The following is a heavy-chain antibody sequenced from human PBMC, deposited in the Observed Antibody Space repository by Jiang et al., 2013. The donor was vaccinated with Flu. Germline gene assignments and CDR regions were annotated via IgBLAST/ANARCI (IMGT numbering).Heavy chain of an antibody. J-gene: IGHJ4*02. CDR1: GFTFSDYA. CDR2: ISGSGGST. D-gene: IGHD6-19*01. V-gene: IGHV3-23*01. CDR3: AKAFVVSSGWYWGGLDY. Sequence: VQLLESGGGLVQPGGSLRLSCATSGFTFSDYAMNWARQAPGRGLEWVSAISGSGGSTYYADSVKGRFTISRDNSKNTLYLQMNSLRAEDTAVYYCAKAFVVSSGWYWGGLDYWGQGTLVTVSS.